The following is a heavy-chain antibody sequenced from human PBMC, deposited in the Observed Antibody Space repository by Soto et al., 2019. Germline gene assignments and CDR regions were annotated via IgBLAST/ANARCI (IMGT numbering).Heavy chain of an antibody. CDR1: GGTFSSYA. V-gene: IGHV1-69*01. CDR2: IIPIFGTA. J-gene: IGHJ4*02. CDR3: ARVAAIRGRQRGALDY. Sequence: QVQLVQSGAEVKKPGSSVKVSCKASGGTFSSYAISWVRQAPGQGLEWMGGIIPIFGTANYAQKFQGRVTTTADESTSTADMELSSLRSEDTAVYYCARVAAIRGRQRGALDYCGQGTLVTVSS. D-gene: IGHD1-1*01.